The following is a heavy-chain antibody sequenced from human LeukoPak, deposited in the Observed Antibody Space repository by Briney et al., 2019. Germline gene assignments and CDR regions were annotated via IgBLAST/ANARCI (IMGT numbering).Heavy chain of an antibody. D-gene: IGHD6-19*01. Sequence: ASVTVSCKASGYTFTNYYMHWVRQAPGQGLEWMGIINPSDGSTSYAQKFQGRVTVTRDTSTRTVYMELSSLTSEDTAVYYCARGHSSGWLNFDYWGQGTLVTVSS. CDR2: INPSDGST. CDR1: GYTFTNYY. J-gene: IGHJ4*02. CDR3: ARGHSSGWLNFDY. V-gene: IGHV1-46*01.